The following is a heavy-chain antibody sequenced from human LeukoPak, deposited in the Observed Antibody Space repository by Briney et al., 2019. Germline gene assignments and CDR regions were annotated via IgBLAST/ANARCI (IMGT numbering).Heavy chain of an antibody. V-gene: IGHV3-30*02. CDR3: AKAGTTANHYFDY. Sequence: GGSLRLSCAASGFTFNSYGMHWVRQAPGKGLEWVAFIRYDGTNNYYADSVKGRFTISRDNSKNTLYLQMNSLRAEDTAVYYCAKAGTTANHYFDYWGQGALVTVSS. J-gene: IGHJ4*02. CDR2: IRYDGTNN. CDR1: GFTFNSYG. D-gene: IGHD1-7*01.